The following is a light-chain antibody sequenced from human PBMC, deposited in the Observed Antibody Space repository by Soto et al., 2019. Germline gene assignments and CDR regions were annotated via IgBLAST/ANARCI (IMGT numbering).Light chain of an antibody. CDR1: QSVSSN. CDR2: GAS. V-gene: IGKV3-15*01. CDR3: QQYNNWPPWT. Sequence: EIVMTQSPATLSVSPWERATLSCRASQSVSSNLAWYQQKPGQAPRLLRYGASTRATGIPARFSGSGSGTEFTLTISSLQSEDFAVYYCQQYNNWPPWTFGQGTKVDIK. J-gene: IGKJ1*01.